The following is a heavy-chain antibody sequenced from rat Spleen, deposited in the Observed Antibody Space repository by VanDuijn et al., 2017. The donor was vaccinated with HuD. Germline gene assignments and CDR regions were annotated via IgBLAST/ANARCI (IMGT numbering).Heavy chain of an antibody. Sequence: QVQLKESGPGLVQPSETLSLICTVSGFSLTTYSVSWVRQPSGKGPEWMGRMWYDGDTAYNSALKSRLSSSMDTSKNQVFLKMNSLQTYDTVTYCCTKDRGQDRLFDDWGQGVMVTVSS. J-gene: IGHJ2*01. CDR2: MWYDGDT. V-gene: IGHV2-63*01. D-gene: IGHD1-5*01. CDR1: GFSLTTYS. CDR3: TKDRGQDRLFDD.